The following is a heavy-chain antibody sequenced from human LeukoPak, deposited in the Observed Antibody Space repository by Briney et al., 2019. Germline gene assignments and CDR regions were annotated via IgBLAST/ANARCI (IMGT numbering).Heavy chain of an antibody. CDR3: ARLVDFRPFDP. CDR1: GGSFSGYY. V-gene: IGHV4-34*01. Sequence: SETLSLTCAVYGGSFSGYYWSWIRQPPGKGLEWIGEINHSGSTNYNPSLKSRVTMSVDTSKNQFSLKLSSVTAADTAVYYCARLVDFRPFDPWGQGTLVTVSS. J-gene: IGHJ5*02. CDR2: INHSGST. D-gene: IGHD2-21*01.